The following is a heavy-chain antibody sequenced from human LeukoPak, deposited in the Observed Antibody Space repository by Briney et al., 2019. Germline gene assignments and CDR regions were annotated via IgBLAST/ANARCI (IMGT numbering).Heavy chain of an antibody. Sequence: ASVKVSCKASGYTFTSYDINWVRQATGQGLEWMGWMNPNSGNTGYAQKFQGRVTMTRNTSISTAYMELSSLRSDDTAVYYCARPLIPTVTTDWFDPWGQGTLVTVSS. J-gene: IGHJ5*02. CDR3: ARPLIPTVTTDWFDP. D-gene: IGHD4-11*01. CDR1: GYTFTSYD. CDR2: MNPNSGNT. V-gene: IGHV1-8*01.